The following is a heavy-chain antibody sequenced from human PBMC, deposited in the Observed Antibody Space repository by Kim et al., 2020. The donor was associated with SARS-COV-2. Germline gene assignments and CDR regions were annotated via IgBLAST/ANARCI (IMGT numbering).Heavy chain of an antibody. Sequence: GGSLRLSCTASGFTFGDYAMSWFRQAPGKGLEWVGFIRSKAYGGTTEYAASVKGRFTISRDDSKSIAYLQMNSLKTEDTAVYYCTRCGWSNWFDPWGQGTLVTVSS. J-gene: IGHJ5*02. CDR1: GFTFGDYA. CDR2: IRSKAYGGTT. CDR3: TRCGWSNWFDP. V-gene: IGHV3-49*03. D-gene: IGHD6-19*01.